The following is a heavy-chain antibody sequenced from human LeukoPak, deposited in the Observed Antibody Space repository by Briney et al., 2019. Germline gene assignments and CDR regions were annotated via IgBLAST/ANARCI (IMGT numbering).Heavy chain of an antibody. V-gene: IGHV4-39*01. CDR2: FYYTGST. CDR3: ARIMAGLHFDY. D-gene: IGHD6-19*01. CDR1: GGSFSSSSYF. J-gene: IGHJ4*02. Sequence: NPSETLSLTCTVSGGSFSSSSYFWAWIRQPPGKGLEWIGSFYYTGSTYYSPSLKSRVTISVDRSTNQLSLRLRSVAAADTAMYFCARIMAGLHFDYWGQGTLVTVSS.